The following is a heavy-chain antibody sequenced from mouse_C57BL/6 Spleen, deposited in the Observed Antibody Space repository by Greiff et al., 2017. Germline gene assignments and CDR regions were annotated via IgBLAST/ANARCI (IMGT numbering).Heavy chain of an antibody. CDR2: ISSGGSYT. Sequence: EVQLVESGGDLVKPGGSLKLSCAASGFTFSSYGMSWVRQTPDKRLEWVATISSGGSYTYYPDSVKGRFTISRDNAKNTLFLQMSSLKSEDTAMYYCARHGSDYSWFAYWGQGTLVTVSA. J-gene: IGHJ3*01. CDR3: ARHGSDYSWFAY. D-gene: IGHD1-1*01. V-gene: IGHV5-6*01. CDR1: GFTFSSYG.